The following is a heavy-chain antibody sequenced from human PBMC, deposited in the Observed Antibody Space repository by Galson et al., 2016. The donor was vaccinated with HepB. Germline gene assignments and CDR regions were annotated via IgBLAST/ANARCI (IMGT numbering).Heavy chain of an antibody. CDR1: GFTFSSYA. Sequence: SLRLSCAASGFTFSSYAMHWVRQAPGKGLEDVSAISSNGGSAYYADSVKGRFTISRDNSKNRLYLQMNSVRIEDTAVYYCVKRTGYYNSGSYLDYWGQGTLVTVSS. J-gene: IGHJ4*02. CDR3: VKRTGYYNSGSYLDY. CDR2: ISSNGGSA. D-gene: IGHD3-10*01. V-gene: IGHV3-64D*06.